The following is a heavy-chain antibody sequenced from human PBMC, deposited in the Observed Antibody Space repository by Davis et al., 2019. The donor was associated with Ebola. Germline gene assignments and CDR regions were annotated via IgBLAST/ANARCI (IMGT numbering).Heavy chain of an antibody. D-gene: IGHD2-2*01. CDR1: GFTFSIYG. CDR2: INSDGSST. CDR3: ARYCSSTSCHYYGMDV. J-gene: IGHJ6*02. Sequence: GESLKISCAASGFTFSIYGMNWVRQAPGKGLVWVSRINSDGSSTSYADSVKGRFTISRDNAKNTLYLQMNSLRAEDTAVYYCARYCSSTSCHYYGMDVWGQGTTVTVSS. V-gene: IGHV3-74*01.